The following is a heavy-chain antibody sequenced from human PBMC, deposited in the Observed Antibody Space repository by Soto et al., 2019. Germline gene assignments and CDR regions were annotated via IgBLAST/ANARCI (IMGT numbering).Heavy chain of an antibody. CDR1: GFTFSDAW. J-gene: IGHJ4*02. D-gene: IGHD3-16*01. Sequence: EVQLVEFGGGLVKPGGSLRLSCAASGFTFSDAWMDWVRQAPGKGLEWVGHIKNKAGGGTTDYPASVKGRFIISRDDSKNTLYLQMNSLKTEDTAVYYCGTESSGTFGEAFDYWGQGTLVTVSS. CDR2: IKNKAGGGTT. V-gene: IGHV3-15*07. CDR3: GTESSGTFGEAFDY.